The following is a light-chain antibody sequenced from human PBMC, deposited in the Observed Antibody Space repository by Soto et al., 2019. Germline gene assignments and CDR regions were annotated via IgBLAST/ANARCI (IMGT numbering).Light chain of an antibody. CDR2: AAS. Sequence: DTVLTQSPATLSVSPGERATLSCRASQSISTNLAWYQFKPGQAPILLIYAASTRATGVPDRFNGGGSGTDFTLTINSLEPEDYPVYYCQSHGGGIAFGPGTRLEIK. J-gene: IGKJ5*01. CDR3: QSHGGGIA. CDR1: QSISTN. V-gene: IGKV3-11*01.